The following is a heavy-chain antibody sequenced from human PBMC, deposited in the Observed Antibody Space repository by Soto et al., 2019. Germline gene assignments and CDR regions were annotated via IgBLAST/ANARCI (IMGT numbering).Heavy chain of an antibody. J-gene: IGHJ4*02. V-gene: IGHV3-23*01. Sequence: EVQLLESGGGLVQPGGSLRLSCAASGFTFSSYAMDWVRQAPGKGLEWVSSISASGGTAYHADSVKGRFTISRDSSKNTLYLQMNSLRAEDTALYYCAKPNSASQYGLNYLDHWGQGTPVTVSS. CDR1: GFTFSSYA. D-gene: IGHD1-26*01. CDR2: ISASGGTA. CDR3: AKPNSASQYGLNYLDH.